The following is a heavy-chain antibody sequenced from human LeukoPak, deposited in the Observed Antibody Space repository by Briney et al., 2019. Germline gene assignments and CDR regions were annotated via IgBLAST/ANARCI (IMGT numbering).Heavy chain of an antibody. D-gene: IGHD2-2*01. V-gene: IGHV3-7*01. CDR2: IKQDGSEK. CDR3: ARHPSSTSYKPPTYYYYYYMDV. CDR1: GFTFSSYW. J-gene: IGHJ6*03. Sequence: PGGSLRLSCAASGFTFSSYWMSWVRQAPGKGLEWVANIKQDGSEKYYVDSVKGRFTISRDNAKNSLYLQMNSLRAEDTAVYYCARHPSSTSYKPPTYYYYYYMDVWGKGTTVTISS.